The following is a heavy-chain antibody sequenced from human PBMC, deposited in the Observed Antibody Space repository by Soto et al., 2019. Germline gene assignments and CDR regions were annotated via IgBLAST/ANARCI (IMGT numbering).Heavy chain of an antibody. CDR2: ISGSDGKT. CDR1: GFSFGSYA. V-gene: IGHV3-23*01. Sequence: PGGSLRLSCVASGFSFGSYALTWVRQAPGKGLEWVSTISGSDGKTFYADAVKGRFSISRDISQSTLYPQMNSLRADDTAIYYCARWSYLDYWGQGTRVTVSS. D-gene: IGHD3-3*01. J-gene: IGHJ4*02. CDR3: ARWSYLDY.